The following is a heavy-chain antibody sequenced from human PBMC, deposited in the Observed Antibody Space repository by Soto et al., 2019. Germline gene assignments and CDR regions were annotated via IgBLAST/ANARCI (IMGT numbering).Heavy chain of an antibody. CDR2: MYYSGST. D-gene: IGHD1-26*01. V-gene: IGHV4-39*01. CDR1: GGSISSSNYH. J-gene: IGHJ4*02. CDR3: AIQVGNSPPGS. Sequence: QLQLQESGPGLVKPSETLSLTCTVSGGSISSSNYHWGWIRQPPGKGLEWIGSMYYSGSTYYNPSLKSRSTSPVDTSKNQFSLKLTSVPAADTAVSHCAIQVGNSPPGSWGQGTLVTVSS.